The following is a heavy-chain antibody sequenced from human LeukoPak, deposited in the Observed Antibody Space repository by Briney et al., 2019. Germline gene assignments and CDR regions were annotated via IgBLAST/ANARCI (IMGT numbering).Heavy chain of an antibody. CDR3: ARVGYSSGSVFDY. CDR2: IIPMLGIA. CDR1: GGTFSSYA. V-gene: IGHV1-69*04. D-gene: IGHD6-19*01. Sequence: SVKISCKAPGGTFSSYAISWVRQAPGQGLEWMGRIIPMLGIANYAQKFQGRVTITADKSTSTAYMELSSLRSEDTAVYYCARVGYSSGSVFDYWGQGTLVTVSS. J-gene: IGHJ4*02.